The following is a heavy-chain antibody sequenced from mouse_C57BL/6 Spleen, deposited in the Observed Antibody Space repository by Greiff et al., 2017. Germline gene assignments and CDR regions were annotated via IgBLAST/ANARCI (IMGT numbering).Heavy chain of an antibody. V-gene: IGHV2-2*01. CDR2: IWSGGST. CDR1: GFSLTSYG. Sequence: QVQLKESGPGLVQPSQSLSITCTVSGFSLTSYGVHWVRQSPGKGLEWLGVIWSGGSTDYNAAFISSLSISKDNSKSQIFFKMNSLQADDTAIYYCASPYDGYYRYYAMDYWGQGTSVTVSS. CDR3: ASPYDGYYRYYAMDY. J-gene: IGHJ4*01. D-gene: IGHD2-3*01.